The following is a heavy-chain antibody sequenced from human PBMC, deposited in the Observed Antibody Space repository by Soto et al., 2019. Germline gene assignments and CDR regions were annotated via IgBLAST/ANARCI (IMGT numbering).Heavy chain of an antibody. CDR3: ARAPSINVAGANWFDP. D-gene: IGHD6-19*01. J-gene: IGHJ5*02. Sequence: GASVKVSCKASGYTFTRYDINWVRQATGQGLEWMGWMNPNSGNTGYAQKFQGRVTMTRNTSISTAYMELSSLRSEDTAVYYCARAPSINVAGANWFDPWGQGTLLTVSS. CDR1: GYTFTRYD. CDR2: MNPNSGNT. V-gene: IGHV1-8*01.